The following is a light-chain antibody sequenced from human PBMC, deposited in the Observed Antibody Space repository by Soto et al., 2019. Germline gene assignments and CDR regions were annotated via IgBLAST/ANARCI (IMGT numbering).Light chain of an antibody. J-gene: IGKJ3*01. V-gene: IGKV1-39*01. CDR2: LAS. CDR3: QQSDSTPVT. Sequence: DIQMTQSPSPLAASVGDRVTITCRASQSISSYLNWYQQKPGKAPKLLIYLASSLQSGVPSRFSGSGSGTDFTLTISSLQPEDFATYYCQQSDSTPVTFGPGTKVDIK. CDR1: QSISSY.